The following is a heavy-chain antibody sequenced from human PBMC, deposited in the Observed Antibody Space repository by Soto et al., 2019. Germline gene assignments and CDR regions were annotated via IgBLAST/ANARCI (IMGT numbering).Heavy chain of an antibody. Sequence: GGSLRLSCAASGFTFSSYGMHWVRQAPGKGLEWVAVISYDGSNKYYADSVKGRFTISRDNSKNTLYLQMNSLRAEDTAVYYCAKWHTVTDPHGMDVWGQGTTVTVSS. J-gene: IGHJ6*02. D-gene: IGHD2-8*02. CDR3: AKWHTVTDPHGMDV. CDR2: ISYDGSNK. CDR1: GFTFSSYG. V-gene: IGHV3-30*18.